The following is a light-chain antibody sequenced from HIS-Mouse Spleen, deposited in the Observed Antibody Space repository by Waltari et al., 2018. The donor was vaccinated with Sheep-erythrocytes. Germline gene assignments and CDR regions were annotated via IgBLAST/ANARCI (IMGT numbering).Light chain of an antibody. V-gene: IGLV2-11*01. J-gene: IGLJ1*01. Sequence: QSALTQPRAVFGSPGPAGTISCTGTISDVAGYNYVYWYQQHPGKAPKLMIYYVSKRPSGVPDRFSGSKSGNTASLTNSGLQAEDEADYYCCSYAGSYNHVFATGTKVTVL. CDR2: YVS. CDR1: ISDVAGYNY. CDR3: CSYAGSYNHV.